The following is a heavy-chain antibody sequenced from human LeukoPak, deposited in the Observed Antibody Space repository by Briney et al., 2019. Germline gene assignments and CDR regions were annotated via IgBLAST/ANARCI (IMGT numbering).Heavy chain of an antibody. CDR2: INHSGST. J-gene: IGHJ3*02. D-gene: IGHD3-10*01. Sequence: SETLSLTCAVYGGSFSGYYWSWIRQPPGKGLEWIGEINHSGSTNYNPSLKSRVTISVDTSKNQFSLKLSSVTAADTAVYYCASSTVLLWFGELVEAFDIWGQGTMVTVSS. CDR1: GGSFSGYY. CDR3: ASSTVLLWFGELVEAFDI. V-gene: IGHV4-34*01.